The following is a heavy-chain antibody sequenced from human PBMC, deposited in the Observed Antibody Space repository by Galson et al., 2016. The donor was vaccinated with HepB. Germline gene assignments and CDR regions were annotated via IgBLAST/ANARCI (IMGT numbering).Heavy chain of an antibody. CDR1: GFDFSNYG. D-gene: IGHD2-21*02. CDR2: ISFNGANK. CDR3: AKVGRDCHGHKCFWDDYYSRRMDV. V-gene: IGHV3-33*03. J-gene: IGHJ6*02. Sequence: SLRLSCAASGFDFSNYGLHWVRQAPAKGLEWVAVISFNGANKYYADSVRDRFTISRDDFKNTVYLQMNSLSVEDTALYYCAKVGRDCHGHKCFWDDYYSRRMDVWGQGTTVTGSS.